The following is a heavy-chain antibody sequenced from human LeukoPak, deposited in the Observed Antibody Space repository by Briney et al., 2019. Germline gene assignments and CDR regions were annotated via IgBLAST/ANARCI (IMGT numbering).Heavy chain of an antibody. CDR1: GGSISSYY. D-gene: IGHD6-19*01. CDR2: IYYSGST. V-gene: IGHV4-59*01. Sequence: PSETLSLTCTGSGGSISSYYWSWIRQPPGKGLEWVGYIYYSGSTNYNPSLKSRVTISVDTSKNQFSLKLSSVTAADTAVYYCARVRFSSGWSSVDAFDIWGQGTMVTVSS. J-gene: IGHJ3*02. CDR3: ARVRFSSGWSSVDAFDI.